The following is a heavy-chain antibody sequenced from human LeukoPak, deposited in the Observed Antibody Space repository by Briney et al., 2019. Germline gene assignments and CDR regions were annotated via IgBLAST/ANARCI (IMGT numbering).Heavy chain of an antibody. CDR2: ISSSGSTI. Sequence: GGSLRLSCAASGFTVSSNYMSWVRQAPGKGLEWVSYISSSGSTIYYADSVKGRFTISRDNAKNSLYLQMNSLRAEDTAVYYCASRARSGYYYYYGMDVWGQGTTVTVSS. J-gene: IGHJ6*02. CDR1: GFTVSSNY. D-gene: IGHD2-15*01. V-gene: IGHV3-11*01. CDR3: ASRARSGYYYYYGMDV.